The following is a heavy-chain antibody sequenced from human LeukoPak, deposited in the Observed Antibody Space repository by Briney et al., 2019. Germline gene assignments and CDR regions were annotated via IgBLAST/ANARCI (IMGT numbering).Heavy chain of an antibody. CDR2: IYYSGST. J-gene: IGHJ3*02. D-gene: IGHD5-24*01. CDR1: GGSISSSSYY. CDR3: AAQLRAAFDI. Sequence: PSETLSLTCTVSGGSISSSSYYWGWIRQPPGKGLEWIGSIYYSGSTYYNPSLKSRVTISVDTSKNQFSLKLSSVTAADTAVYYCAAQLRAAFDIWGQGTMVTVSS. V-gene: IGHV4-39*07.